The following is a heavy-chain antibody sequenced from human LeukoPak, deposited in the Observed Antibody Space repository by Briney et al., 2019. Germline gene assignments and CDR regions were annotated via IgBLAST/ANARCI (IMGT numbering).Heavy chain of an antibody. V-gene: IGHV1-24*01. J-gene: IGHJ4*02. CDR2: FDPEDGET. CDR3: ATDPRAVAGQGDLDY. D-gene: IGHD6-19*01. CDR1: GGTFSSYA. Sequence: ASVKVSCKAPGGTFSSYAISWVRQAPGKGLEWMGGFDPEDGETIYAQKFQGRVTMTEDTSTDTAYMELSSLRSEDTAVYYCATDPRAVAGQGDLDYWGQGTLVTVSS.